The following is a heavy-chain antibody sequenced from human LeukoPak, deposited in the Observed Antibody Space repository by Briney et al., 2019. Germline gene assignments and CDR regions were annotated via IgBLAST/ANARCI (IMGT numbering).Heavy chain of an antibody. V-gene: IGHV3-48*04. CDR1: GFTFSSYS. CDR3: ARAYGDTFDY. CDR2: ISSSSSTI. J-gene: IGHJ4*02. Sequence: GGSLRLSCAASGFTFSSYSINWVRQAPGKGLEWVSYISSSSSTIYYADSVKGRFTISRDNAKNSLYLQMNSLRAEVTAVYYCARAYGDTFDYWGQGTLVTVSS. D-gene: IGHD4-17*01.